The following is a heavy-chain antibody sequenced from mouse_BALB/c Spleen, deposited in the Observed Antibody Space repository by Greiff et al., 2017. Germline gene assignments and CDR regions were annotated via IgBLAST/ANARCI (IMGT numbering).Heavy chain of an antibody. V-gene: IGHV5-9-4*01. D-gene: IGHD2-4*01. J-gene: IGHJ3*01. Sequence: EVQVVESGGGLVKPGGSLKLSCAASGFTFSSYAMSWVRQSPEKRLEWVAEISSGGSYTYYPDTVTGRFTISRDNAKNTLYLEMSSLRSEDTAMYYCARALSDPHYDYDEGFAYWGQGTLVTVSA. CDR2: ISSGGSYT. CDR3: ARALSDPHYDYDEGFAY. CDR1: GFTFSSYA.